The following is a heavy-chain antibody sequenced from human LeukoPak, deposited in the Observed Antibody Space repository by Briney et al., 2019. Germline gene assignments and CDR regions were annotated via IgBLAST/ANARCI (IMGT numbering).Heavy chain of an antibody. D-gene: IGHD1-1*01. Sequence: PGGSLRLSCAASGFTFSSCGMHWVRQAPGKGLEWVAVIWYDGSNKYYADSVKGRFTISRDNSKNTLYLQMNSLRAEDTAVYYCAKETGTPGLYYFDYWGQGTLVTVSS. CDR2: IWYDGSNK. CDR3: AKETGTPGLYYFDY. CDR1: GFTFSSCG. V-gene: IGHV3-33*06. J-gene: IGHJ4*02.